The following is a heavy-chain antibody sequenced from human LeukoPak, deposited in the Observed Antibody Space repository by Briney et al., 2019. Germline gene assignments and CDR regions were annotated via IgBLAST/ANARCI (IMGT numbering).Heavy chain of an antibody. J-gene: IGHJ3*02. CDR3: ARPRLEYCSGGSCFDAFDI. D-gene: IGHD2-15*01. V-gene: IGHV3-23*01. CDR2: ISGSGSTT. CDR1: GFTFDDYG. Sequence: PTGGSLRLSCAASGFTFDDYGMSWVRQAPGKGLEWVSAISGSGSTTYYADSVKGRFTISRDNSKNTLFLQMNSLTAEDTAIYSCARPRLEYCSGGSCFDAFDIWGQGTMVTVSS.